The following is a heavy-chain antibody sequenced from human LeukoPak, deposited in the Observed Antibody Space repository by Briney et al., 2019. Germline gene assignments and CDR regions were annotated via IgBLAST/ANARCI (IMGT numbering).Heavy chain of an antibody. V-gene: IGHV3-73*01. D-gene: IGHD6-19*01. Sequence: GGALKHSCATPGFTFRGSAMHWGRQASGKGLEWVGRIRGRANSYATAYAASVKGRFTISRDDSRNTAYLQMNSLKTEDTAVYYCTRHPDSSGWSPGVDYWGQGTLVTVSA. CDR3: TRHPDSSGWSPGVDY. J-gene: IGHJ4*02. CDR2: IRGRANSYAT. CDR1: GFTFRGSA.